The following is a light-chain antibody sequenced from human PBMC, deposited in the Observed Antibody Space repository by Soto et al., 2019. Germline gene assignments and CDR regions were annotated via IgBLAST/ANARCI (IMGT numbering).Light chain of an antibody. CDR3: QQLNSYPLT. CDR2: TAS. V-gene: IGKV1-5*01. Sequence: DIHSTHSPSTLSASVVYRVTITCRASQDINRWLAWYQQKPGKAPKLLIYTASTLQSGVPSRFSGSGSGTEFTLTITILQPEDFAAYYCQQLNSYPLTFGGGTKV. J-gene: IGKJ4*01. CDR1: QDINRW.